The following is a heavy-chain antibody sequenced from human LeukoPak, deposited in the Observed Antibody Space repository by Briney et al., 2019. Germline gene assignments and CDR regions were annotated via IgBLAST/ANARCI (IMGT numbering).Heavy chain of an antibody. CDR2: ISGSGGST. J-gene: IGHJ4*02. CDR1: GLTFSNYA. V-gene: IGHV3-23*01. Sequence: GGSLRLSCAVSGLTFSNYAMIWVRQAPGKGLEWVSAISGSGGSTYYADSVKGRFTISRDDSKNTLYLQMNSLRAEDTAVYYCANDDYYDSSGSDYRGQGTLVTVSS. D-gene: IGHD3-22*01. CDR3: ANDDYYDSSGSDY.